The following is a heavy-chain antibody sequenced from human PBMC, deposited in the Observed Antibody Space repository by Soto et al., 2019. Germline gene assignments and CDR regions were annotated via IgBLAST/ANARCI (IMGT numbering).Heavy chain of an antibody. Sequence: GGSLRLSCVGSGITLSSYAMTWVRQARGKGLEWVSTIGGSNGAKHYAASVRGRFTISRDPSMNTPFLQMDSLTADDTAVYYCTKIRGYGGYWGQGAQVTVSS. V-gene: IGHV3-23*01. CDR1: GITLSSYA. D-gene: IGHD5-18*01. J-gene: IGHJ4*02. CDR2: IGGSNGAK. CDR3: TKIRGYGGY.